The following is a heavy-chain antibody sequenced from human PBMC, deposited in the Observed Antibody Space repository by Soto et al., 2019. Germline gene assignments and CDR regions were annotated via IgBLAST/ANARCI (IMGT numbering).Heavy chain of an antibody. CDR1: GFSLRTSGVV. J-gene: IGHJ4*02. V-gene: IGHV2-5*04. CDR2: IYWNDNK. Sequence: SGPTPVNPTQTLTLTCTFSGFSLRTSGVVVGWIRQSPGKALELLTLIYWNDNKRYSPSLKTRLIITKDTSKNQVVLTMTNMDPVDTGTYYCVVFYYFWRGFDYWGQ. CDR3: VVFYYFWRGFDY. D-gene: IGHD3-3*01.